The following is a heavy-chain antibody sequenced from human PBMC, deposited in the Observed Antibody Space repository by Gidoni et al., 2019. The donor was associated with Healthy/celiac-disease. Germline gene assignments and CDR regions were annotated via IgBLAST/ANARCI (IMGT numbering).Heavy chain of an antibody. J-gene: IGHJ4*02. CDR1: GFTFSNAW. Sequence: EVQLVESGGGLVKPGVSLRLSCAASGFTFSNAWMSWVRQAPGKGLEWVGRIKSKTDGGTTDYAAPVKGRFTSSRDDSKNTLYLQMNSLKTEDTAVYYCTTEDGGWWYTENYWGQGTLVTVSS. D-gene: IGHD2-15*01. V-gene: IGHV3-15*01. CDR3: TTEDGGWWYTENY. CDR2: IKSKTDGGTT.